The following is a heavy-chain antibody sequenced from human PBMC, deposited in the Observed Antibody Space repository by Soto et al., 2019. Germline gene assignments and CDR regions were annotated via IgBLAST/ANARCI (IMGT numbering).Heavy chain of an antibody. V-gene: IGHV1-18*01. Sequence: QVQLGQSGAEVKKPGASVKVSCKASGYTFNSDGISWVRQTPGQGLEWMGWISAYNGNTNYAQKLQGRVTMTTDASKRTAYMELRSLSSDDTAGYYCARDPPPMDVWGQGNTVTVSS. CDR1: GYTFNSDG. CDR3: ARDPPPMDV. CDR2: ISAYNGNT. J-gene: IGHJ6*02.